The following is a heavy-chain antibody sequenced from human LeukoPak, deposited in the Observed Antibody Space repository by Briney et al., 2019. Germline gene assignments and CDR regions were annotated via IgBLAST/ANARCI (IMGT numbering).Heavy chain of an antibody. Sequence: ASVKVSCKVSGYTLTELSMHRVRQAPGKGLEWMGGFDPEDGETIYAQRFQGRVTMTEDTSTDTAYMELSSLRSEDTAVYYCATDSGDYGDYRFDYWGQGTLVTVSS. V-gene: IGHV1-24*01. D-gene: IGHD4-17*01. J-gene: IGHJ4*02. CDR2: FDPEDGET. CDR1: GYTLTELS. CDR3: ATDSGDYGDYRFDY.